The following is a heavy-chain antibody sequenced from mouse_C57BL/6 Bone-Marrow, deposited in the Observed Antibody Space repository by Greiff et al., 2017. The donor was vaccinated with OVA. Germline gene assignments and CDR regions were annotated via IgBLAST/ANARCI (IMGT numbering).Heavy chain of an antibody. Sequence: VQLQQPGAELVMPGASVKLSCKASGYTFTSYWMHWVKQRPGQGLEWIGEIDPSDSYTNYNQKLKGKSTLTVDKSSSTAYMQLSSLTSEDSAVCYCARYDYLYFDYWGQGTTLTVSS. CDR2: IDPSDSYT. V-gene: IGHV1-69*01. CDR3: ARYDYLYFDY. CDR1: GYTFTSYW. D-gene: IGHD2-4*01. J-gene: IGHJ2*01.